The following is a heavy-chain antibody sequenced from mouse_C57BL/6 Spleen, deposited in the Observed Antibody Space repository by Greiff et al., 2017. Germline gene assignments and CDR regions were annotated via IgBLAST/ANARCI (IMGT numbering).Heavy chain of an antibody. V-gene: IGHV1-19*01. CDR2: INPYNGGT. J-gene: IGHJ3*01. D-gene: IGHD2-4*01. CDR3: GGDYDWFAY. Sequence: VQLQQSGPVLVKPGASVKMSCKASGYTFTDSYMNWVKQSHGKSLEWIGVINPYNGGTSYNPKFKGKATLTVDKSSTTAYLELNSLTSEDSAVYYCGGDYDWFAYWGQGTLVTVSA. CDR1: GYTFTDSY.